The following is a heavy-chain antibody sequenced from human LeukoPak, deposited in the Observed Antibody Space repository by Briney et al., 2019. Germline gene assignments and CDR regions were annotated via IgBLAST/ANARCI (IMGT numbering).Heavy chain of an antibody. CDR1: GGSISNSSYY. Sequence: PSETLSLTCTVAGGSISNSSYYWGWIRQPPGKGLEWIGSIYYSGSPYYNPSLKSRVTISVDTSKNQFSLKLSSVTAADTAVYYCARDKGDDSSLWGQGTLVTVSS. V-gene: IGHV4-39*07. CDR3: ARDKGDDSSL. D-gene: IGHD3-22*01. J-gene: IGHJ4*02. CDR2: IYYSGSP.